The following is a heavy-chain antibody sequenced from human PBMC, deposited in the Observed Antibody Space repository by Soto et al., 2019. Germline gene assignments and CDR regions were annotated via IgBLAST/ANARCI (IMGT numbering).Heavy chain of an antibody. CDR3: ARSIRGPRRFNGMDV. J-gene: IGHJ6*02. D-gene: IGHD1-20*01. Sequence: SGPTLVNPTETLTVTCTFSGFSLTSPGMCVSWIRQSPGKALEWLALIERDDDDKYYSTSLKTRLTISKDTRKNQVVLTMANMDPADTATYYCARSIRGPRRFNGMDVWGQGTTVTV. CDR2: IERDDDDK. CDR1: GFSLTSPGMC. V-gene: IGHV2-70*13.